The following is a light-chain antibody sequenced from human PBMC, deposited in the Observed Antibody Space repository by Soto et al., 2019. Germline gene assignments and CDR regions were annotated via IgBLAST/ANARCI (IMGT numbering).Light chain of an antibody. CDR1: QGISSY. CDR3: QQYGSHIFT. CDR2: AAS. V-gene: IGKV1-8*01. J-gene: IGKJ3*01. Sequence: AIRMTQSPSSLSASTGDRVTITCRASQGISSYLAWYQQKPGKAPKLLIYAASTLQSGVPSRFSGSGSGTDFTLTISCLQSEDFAVYYCQQYGSHIFTFGPGTKVDIK.